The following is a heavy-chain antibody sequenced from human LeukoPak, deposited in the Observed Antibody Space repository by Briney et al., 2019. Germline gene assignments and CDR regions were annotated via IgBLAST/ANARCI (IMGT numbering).Heavy chain of an antibody. CDR3: ARDLRFLEWLLFGY. D-gene: IGHD3-3*01. CDR2: IYYSGST. CDR1: GGSISSSSYS. V-gene: IGHV4-39*07. Sequence: SETLSLTCTVSGGSISSSSYSWGWIRQPPGKGLEWIGSIYYSGSTYYNPSLKSRVTISVDTSKNQFSLKLSSVTAADTAVYYCARDLRFLEWLLFGYWGQGTLVTVSS. J-gene: IGHJ4*02.